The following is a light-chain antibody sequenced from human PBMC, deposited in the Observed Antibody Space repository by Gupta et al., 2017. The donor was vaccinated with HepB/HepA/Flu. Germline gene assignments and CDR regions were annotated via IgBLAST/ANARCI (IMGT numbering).Light chain of an antibody. Sequence: DAVLTQSPLSLPVTLGQSASISCRSSQNLLFSDGNTFLHWYQQRPGQSPRRLIYRVSNRDSGVPDRFSGSGSGTDFTRKSSRVEAEDIGVYYCGQGTHWPLSFGGGTKVEIK. CDR1: QNLLFSDGNTF. V-gene: IGKV2-30*01. CDR3: GQGTHWPLS. CDR2: RVS. J-gene: IGKJ4*01.